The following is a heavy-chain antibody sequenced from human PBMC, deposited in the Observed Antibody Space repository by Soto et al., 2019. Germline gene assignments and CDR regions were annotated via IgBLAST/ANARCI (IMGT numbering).Heavy chain of an antibody. CDR2: ISSTTNYI. CDR3: ARESEDLTSNFDY. CDR1: GFTFTRYS. J-gene: IGHJ4*02. Sequence: GGSVRLSCAASGFTFTRYSMNWVRQAPGKGLEWVSSISSTTNYIYYGDSMKGRFTISRDNAKNSLYLEMNSLRAEDTAVYYCARESEDLTSNFDYWGQGTLVTVSS. V-gene: IGHV3-21*06.